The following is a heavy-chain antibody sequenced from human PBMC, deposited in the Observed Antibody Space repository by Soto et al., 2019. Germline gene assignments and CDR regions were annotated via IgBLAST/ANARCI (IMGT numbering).Heavy chain of an antibody. J-gene: IGHJ4*02. Sequence: SETLSLTCTVSGGSISSSSYYWGWIRQPPGKGLEWIGSIYYSGSTYYNPSLKSRVTISVDTSKNQFSLKLSSVTAADTAVYYCETAPIEDSSGYRFDYWGQGTLVTVSS. D-gene: IGHD3-22*01. CDR1: GGSISSSSYY. CDR2: IYYSGST. V-gene: IGHV4-39*01. CDR3: ETAPIEDSSGYRFDY.